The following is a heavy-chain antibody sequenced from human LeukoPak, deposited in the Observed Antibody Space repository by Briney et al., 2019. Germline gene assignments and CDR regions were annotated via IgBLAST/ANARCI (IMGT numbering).Heavy chain of an antibody. V-gene: IGHV3-30-3*01. Sequence: GRSLRLSCAASGFTFSSYAMHWVRQAPGKGLEWVAVISYDGSNKYYADSVKGRFTISRDNSKNTLYLQMNSLRAEDTAVYYCAEDLVGVSNWFDPWGQGTLVTVSS. CDR1: GFTFSSYA. CDR3: AEDLVGVSNWFDP. J-gene: IGHJ5*02. CDR2: ISYDGSNK. D-gene: IGHD1-26*01.